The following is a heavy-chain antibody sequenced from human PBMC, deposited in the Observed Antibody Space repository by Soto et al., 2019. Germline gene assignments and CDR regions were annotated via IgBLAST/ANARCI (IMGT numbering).Heavy chain of an antibody. V-gene: IGHV1-3*01. CDR3: ARVRISRTHMDV. D-gene: IGHD3-3*01. CDR2: INAGNGNT. Sequence: ASVKVSCKASGYTFTSYAMHWVRQAPGQRLEWMGWINAGNGNTKYSQKFQGRVTITRDTSASTAYMELSSLRSEDTAVYYCARVRISRTHMDVWGQGTTVTVSS. CDR1: GYTFTSYA. J-gene: IGHJ6*02.